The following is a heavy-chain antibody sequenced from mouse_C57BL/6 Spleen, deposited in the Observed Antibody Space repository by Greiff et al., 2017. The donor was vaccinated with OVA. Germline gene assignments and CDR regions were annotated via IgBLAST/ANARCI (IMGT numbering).Heavy chain of an antibody. D-gene: IGHD4-1*02. CDR2: INPNNGGT. Sequence: VQLKESGPELVKPGASVKIPCKASGYTFTDYNMDWVKQSHGKSLEWIGDINPNNGGTIYNQKFKGKATLTVDKSSSTAYMELRSLTSEDTAVYYCAQLGRGAWFAYWGQGTLVTVSA. J-gene: IGHJ3*01. V-gene: IGHV1-18*01. CDR3: AQLGRGAWFAY. CDR1: GYTFTDYN.